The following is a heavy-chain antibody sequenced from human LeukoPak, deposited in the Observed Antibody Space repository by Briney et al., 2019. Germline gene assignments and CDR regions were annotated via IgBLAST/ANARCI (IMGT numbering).Heavy chain of an antibody. Sequence: GGSLRLSCAASGFTFSSYWMSWVRQAPGKGLEWVVNIKQDGSEKYYVDSVKGRFTISRDNAKNSLYLQMNSLRAEDTAVYYCARDRLVFCGGDCSDYWGQGTLVTVSS. CDR1: GFTFSSYW. V-gene: IGHV3-7*01. CDR3: ARDRLVFCGGDCSDY. D-gene: IGHD2-21*01. J-gene: IGHJ4*02. CDR2: IKQDGSEK.